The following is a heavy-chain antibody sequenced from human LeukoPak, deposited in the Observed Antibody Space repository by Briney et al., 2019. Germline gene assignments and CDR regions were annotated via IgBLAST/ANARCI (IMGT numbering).Heavy chain of an antibody. CDR1: GGTFSSYA. D-gene: IGHD6-13*01. CDR3: ASRAAEAGNAFDI. V-gene: IGHV1-69*05. CDR2: IIPIFGTA. Sequence: SVKVSCKASGGTFSSYAISWVRQAPGQGLDWMGRIIPIFGTANYAQKFHGRVTITTDESKSTVYMELRSLRSEDTAVYYCASRAAEAGNAFDIWGQGTMVTVSS. J-gene: IGHJ3*02.